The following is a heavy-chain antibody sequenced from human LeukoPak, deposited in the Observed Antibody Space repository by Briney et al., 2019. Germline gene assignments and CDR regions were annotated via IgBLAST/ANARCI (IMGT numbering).Heavy chain of an antibody. CDR1: GGSISSSNYY. CDR3: ARGRNNWSGYSYYYYGMDV. V-gene: IGHV4-39*01. CDR2: IYYSGST. J-gene: IGHJ6*02. Sequence: PSETLSLTCTVSGGSISSSNYYWGWIRQPPGKGLEWIGSIYYSGSTYYNPSLKSRVTISVDTSKNQFSLKLSSVTAADTAVYYCARGRNNWSGYSYYYYGMDVWGQGTTVTVSS. D-gene: IGHD3-3*01.